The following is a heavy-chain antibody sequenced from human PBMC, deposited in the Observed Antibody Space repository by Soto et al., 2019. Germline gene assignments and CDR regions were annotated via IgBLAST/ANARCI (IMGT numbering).Heavy chain of an antibody. J-gene: IGHJ4*02. CDR3: ARQSVKTPQTTSRPFDY. Sequence: SETLSLTCTVSGGSISTNNYYWGWIRQPPGKGLEWIGSVFYSGSTYYNPSLKSRVTISVDSSRNQFSLRLSSVIAADTAVYYCARQSVKTPQTTSRPFDYWGQGTLVT. CDR2: VFYSGST. V-gene: IGHV4-39*01. CDR1: GGSISTNNYY. D-gene: IGHD4-17*01.